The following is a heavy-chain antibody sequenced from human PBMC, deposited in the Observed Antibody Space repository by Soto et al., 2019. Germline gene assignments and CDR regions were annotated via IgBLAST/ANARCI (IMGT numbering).Heavy chain of an antibody. V-gene: IGHV5-51*01. CDR1: GYSFTSYW. Sequence: GESLKISCQGSGYSFTSYWIGLVRQMPGKGLEWMGIIYPGDSDTRYSPSFQGQVTISADKSISTAYLQWSSLKASDTAMYYCARRIQSIAVAGTDYFDYWGQGTLVTVSA. CDR3: ARRIQSIAVAGTDYFDY. D-gene: IGHD6-19*01. J-gene: IGHJ4*02. CDR2: IYPGDSDT.